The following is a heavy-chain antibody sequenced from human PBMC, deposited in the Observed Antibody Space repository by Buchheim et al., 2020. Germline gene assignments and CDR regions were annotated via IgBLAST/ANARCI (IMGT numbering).Heavy chain of an antibody. CDR2: INQDGSEK. CDR3: SRRLDY. Sequence: EVQVVESGGTLVQPGGSLRLSCTASGFTPSSDWIDWVRQAPGKGLEWVANINQDGSEKYIVDSVRGRFTISRDNAKNSVYLQMNSLRAEDTAVYYCSRRLDYWGQGTL. CDR1: GFTPSSDW. J-gene: IGHJ4*02. V-gene: IGHV3-7*01.